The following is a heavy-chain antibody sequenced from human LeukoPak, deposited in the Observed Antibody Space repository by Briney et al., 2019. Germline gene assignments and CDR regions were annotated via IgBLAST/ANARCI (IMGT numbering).Heavy chain of an antibody. CDR3: ARRRSNDYVWGSYRYTLGLFDY. D-gene: IGHD3-16*02. CDR1: GGSFSGYY. V-gene: IGHV4-34*01. J-gene: IGHJ4*02. CDR2: INHSGST. Sequence: SETLSLTCAVYGGSFSGYYWSWIRQPPGKGLEWIGEINHSGSTNYNPSLKSRVTISVDTSKNQFSLKLSSVTAADTAVYYCARRRSNDYVWGSYRYTLGLFDYWGQGTLVTVSS.